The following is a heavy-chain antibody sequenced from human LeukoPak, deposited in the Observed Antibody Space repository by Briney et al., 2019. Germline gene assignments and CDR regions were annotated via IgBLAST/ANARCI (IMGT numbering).Heavy chain of an antibody. D-gene: IGHD4-23*01. Sequence: SETLSLTCTVSGGSISSYYWSWIRQPPGKGLEWIGYIYYSGSTNYNPSLKSRVTISVDTSKNQFSLKLSSVTAADTAVYYCARERFYGGNSESWFDPWGQGTLVTVSS. CDR1: GGSISSYY. V-gene: IGHV4-59*01. J-gene: IGHJ5*02. CDR3: ARERFYGGNSESWFDP. CDR2: IYYSGST.